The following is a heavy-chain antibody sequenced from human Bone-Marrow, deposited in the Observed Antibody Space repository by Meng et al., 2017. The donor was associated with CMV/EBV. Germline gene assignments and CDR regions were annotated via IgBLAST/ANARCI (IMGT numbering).Heavy chain of an antibody. CDR3: ARVTQQWLVPYYFDY. D-gene: IGHD6-19*01. V-gene: IGHV1-18*04. J-gene: IGHJ4*02. CDR2: ISAYNGNT. CDR1: GYMFSGYS. Sequence: ASVKVSCKASGYMFSGYSVHWVRQAPGQGLEWMGWISAYNGNTNYAQKLQGRVTMTTDTSTSTAYMELRSLRSDDTAVYYCARVTQQWLVPYYFDYWGQGTLVTVSS.